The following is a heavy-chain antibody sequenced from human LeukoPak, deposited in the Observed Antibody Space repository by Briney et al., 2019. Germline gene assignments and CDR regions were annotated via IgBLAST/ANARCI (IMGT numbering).Heavy chain of an antibody. Sequence: GGSLRLSCAASGFTFGSYAMHWVRQAPGKGLEWVAVISYDGSNKYYADSVKGRFTISRDNSKNTLYLQMNSLRAEDTAVYYCARDLDSSPFDPWGQGTLVTVSS. CDR2: ISYDGSNK. CDR3: ARDLDSSPFDP. CDR1: GFTFGSYA. D-gene: IGHD6-13*01. J-gene: IGHJ5*02. V-gene: IGHV3-30-3*01.